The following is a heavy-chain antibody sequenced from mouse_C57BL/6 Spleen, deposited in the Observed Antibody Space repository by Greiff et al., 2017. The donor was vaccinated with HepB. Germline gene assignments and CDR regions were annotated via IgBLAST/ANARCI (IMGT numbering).Heavy chain of an antibody. CDR3: AGYGSFAY. CDR1: GYTFTSYW. D-gene: IGHD2-1*01. Sequence: QVQLQQPGAELVKPGASVKLSCKASGYTFTSYWMQWVKQRPGQGLEWIGEIDPSDSYTNYNQKFKGKATLTVDTSSSTAYMQLRSLTSEDSAVYYCAGYGSFAYWGQGTLVTVSA. V-gene: IGHV1-50*01. CDR2: IDPSDSYT. J-gene: IGHJ3*01.